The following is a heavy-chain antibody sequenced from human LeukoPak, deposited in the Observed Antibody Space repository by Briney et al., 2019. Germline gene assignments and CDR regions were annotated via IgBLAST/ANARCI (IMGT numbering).Heavy chain of an antibody. Sequence: GGSLRLSCAASEFTFSSYSMNWVRQAPGKGLEWVSYISSSSGAIFYADSVKGRFTISRDNAKSSLYLQMNSLRAEDTAVYYCARTIAARQGHFDYWGQGTLVTVSS. CDR1: EFTFSSYS. V-gene: IGHV3-48*01. D-gene: IGHD6-6*01. CDR3: ARTIAARQGHFDY. J-gene: IGHJ4*02. CDR2: ISSSSGAI.